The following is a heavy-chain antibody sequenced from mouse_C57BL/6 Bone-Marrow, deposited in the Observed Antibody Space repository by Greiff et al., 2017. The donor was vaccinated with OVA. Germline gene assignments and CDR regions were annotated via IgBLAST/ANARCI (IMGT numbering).Heavy chain of an antibody. Sequence: QVQLQQSGAELVRPGASVTLSCKASGYTFTDYEMHWVKQTPVHGLEWIGAIDPETGGTAYNQKFQGKAILTADKSSSTAYMELRSLTSEDSAVYYCTRHCITTVVAEGYFDYWGQGTTLTVSS. V-gene: IGHV1-15*01. J-gene: IGHJ2*01. CDR3: TRHCITTVVAEGYFDY. D-gene: IGHD1-1*01. CDR2: IDPETGGT. CDR1: GYTFTDYE.